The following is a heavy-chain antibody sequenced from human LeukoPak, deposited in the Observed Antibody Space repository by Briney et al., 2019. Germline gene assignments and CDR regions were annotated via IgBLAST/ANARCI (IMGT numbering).Heavy chain of an antibody. V-gene: IGHV4-59*01. D-gene: IGHD1-1*01. CDR3: ARGYEHFDY. CDR2: IYYSGST. J-gene: IGHJ4*02. CDR1: GGSISSYY. Sequence: SETLSLTCTVSGGSISSYYWSWIRQPPGKGLEWIGYIYYSGSTNYNPSLKSRVTISADTSKNQFSLKLSSVTAADTAVYYCARGYEHFDYWGQGTLVTVSS.